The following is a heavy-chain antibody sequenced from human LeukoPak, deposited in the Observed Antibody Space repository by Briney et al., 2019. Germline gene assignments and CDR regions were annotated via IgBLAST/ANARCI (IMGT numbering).Heavy chain of an antibody. CDR2: IIPIFRTT. CDR3: ARSQRAGYNVYHFDY. CDR1: GGTFSSYG. J-gene: IGHJ4*02. D-gene: IGHD5-24*01. Sequence: SVKVSCKASGGTFSSYGVSWVRQAPGQGLEWMGGIIPIFRTTTYAQKFRGRVMITADESMSTAYMELSSLRSEDTAVYYCARSQRAGYNVYHFDYWGQGTLVSV. V-gene: IGHV1-69*13.